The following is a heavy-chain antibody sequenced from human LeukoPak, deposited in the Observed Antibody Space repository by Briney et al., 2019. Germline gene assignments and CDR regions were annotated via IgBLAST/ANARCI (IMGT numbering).Heavy chain of an antibody. D-gene: IGHD3-10*01. CDR1: GGSISSYY. Sequence: SETLSLTCTVSGGSISSYYWIWIRQPPGKGLEWIGYIYYSGSTNYNPSLKSRLTISVDTSKNQFSLKLSSVTAADTAVYYCARFGDRYYGSGSYPNWFAPWAQGTLVTVSS. V-gene: IGHV4-59*01. CDR2: IYYSGST. CDR3: ARFGDRYYGSGSYPNWFAP. J-gene: IGHJ5*02.